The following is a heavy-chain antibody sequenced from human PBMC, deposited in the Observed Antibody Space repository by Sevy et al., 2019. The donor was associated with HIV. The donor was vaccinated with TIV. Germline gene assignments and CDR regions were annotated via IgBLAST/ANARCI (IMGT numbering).Heavy chain of an antibody. CDR2: IYSGGTT. V-gene: IGHV3-53*01. J-gene: IGHJ4*02. D-gene: IGHD3-3*01. CDR3: AREFGDGYNLRYYFDY. Sequence: GGSLRLSCAASGFTVSTNYMSWVRQAPGKGLEWVSVIYSGGTTYYAESVKGRFTSSRDKSKNTLYLQMNSLRAEDTAVYYCAREFGDGYNLRYYFDYWGQGTLVTVSS. CDR1: GFTVSTNY.